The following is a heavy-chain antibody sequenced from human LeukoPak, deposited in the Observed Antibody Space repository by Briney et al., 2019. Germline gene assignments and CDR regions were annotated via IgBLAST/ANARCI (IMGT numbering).Heavy chain of an antibody. CDR2: ISSGSTYI. J-gene: IGHJ4*02. V-gene: IGHV3-21*01. Sequence: GGSLRLSCAASEFTFSSYFMNWVRQTPGKGLEWVSSISSGSTYIYYADSVKGRFTISRDNAKNSLYLQMNSLRAEDTAVYYRARGYSYGASGFDYWGQGTLVTVSS. CDR3: ARGYSYGASGFDY. CDR1: EFTFSSYF. D-gene: IGHD5-18*01.